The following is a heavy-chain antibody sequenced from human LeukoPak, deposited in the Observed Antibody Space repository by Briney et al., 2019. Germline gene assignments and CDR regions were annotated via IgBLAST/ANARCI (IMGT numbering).Heavy chain of an antibody. D-gene: IGHD3-22*01. Sequence: PGRSLRLSCAASGFTFDDYAMHWVRQAPGKGLEWVSGISWNSGSIGYADSVKGRFTISRDNAKNSLYLQMNSLRAEDTALYYCAKDVYDSRGNYFDYWGQGTLVTVSS. CDR2: ISWNSGSI. CDR3: AKDVYDSRGNYFDY. V-gene: IGHV3-9*01. CDR1: GFTFDDYA. J-gene: IGHJ4*02.